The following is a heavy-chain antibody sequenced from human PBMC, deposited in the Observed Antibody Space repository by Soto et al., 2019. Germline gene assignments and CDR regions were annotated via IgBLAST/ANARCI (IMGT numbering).Heavy chain of an antibody. D-gene: IGHD2-2*01. V-gene: IGHV5-51*01. Sequence: GESLKISCKGSGYSFTSYWIGWVRQMPGKGLEWMGIIYPCDSDTRYSPSFQGQVTISANKSISTAYLQWSSLKASDTAMYYCARHGIVVVPAAANSHYYYHYFMDVWGKGT. CDR2: IYPCDSDT. J-gene: IGHJ6*03. CDR1: GYSFTSYW. CDR3: ARHGIVVVPAAANSHYYYHYFMDV.